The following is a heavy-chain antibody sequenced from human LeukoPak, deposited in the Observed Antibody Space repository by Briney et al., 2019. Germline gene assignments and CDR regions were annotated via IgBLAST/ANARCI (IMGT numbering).Heavy chain of an antibody. Sequence: PSGTLSLTCTVSGYSISTGYYWGWIRQTPGKGLEWIASVFQSGSTYYNPSLESRVSMSVDMSKNQFSLKLKSVTAADTAVYYCARDGWGQGTLVTVSS. CDR1: GYSISTGYY. CDR3: ARDG. J-gene: IGHJ4*02. CDR2: VFQSGST. V-gene: IGHV4-38-2*02.